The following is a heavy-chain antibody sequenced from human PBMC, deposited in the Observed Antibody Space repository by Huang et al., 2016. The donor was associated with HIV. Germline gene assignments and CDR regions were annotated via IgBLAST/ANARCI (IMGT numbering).Heavy chain of an antibody. Sequence: EVQLVESGGALVQPGGSLKLSCVVSGFDFSKYRMNWVRQAPGKGVEWGSYISGTSSNIYYADCVKGRFTISRDNAKNSVCLQRRSLRAEDTALYYCARTEMEYYYGSSGYYPDYWGQGTQVTVSS. D-gene: IGHD3-22*01. CDR1: GFDFSKYR. CDR3: ARTEMEYYYGSSGYYPDY. CDR2: ISGTSSNI. J-gene: IGHJ4*02. V-gene: IGHV3-48*01.